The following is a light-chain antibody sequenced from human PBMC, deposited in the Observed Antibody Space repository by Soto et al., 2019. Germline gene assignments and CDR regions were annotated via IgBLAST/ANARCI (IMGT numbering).Light chain of an antibody. CDR2: AAS. CDR3: QKYNSAPRT. CDR1: QGISNY. J-gene: IGKJ4*01. Sequence: DVQMPQAPSSLSASVGDRVTITCRASQGISNYLAWYQQKQGKVPKLLIYAASILQSGVPSRFSGSGSGTEFTLTISSLQPEDVATYYCQKYNSAPRTFGGGTKVEIK. V-gene: IGKV1-27*01.